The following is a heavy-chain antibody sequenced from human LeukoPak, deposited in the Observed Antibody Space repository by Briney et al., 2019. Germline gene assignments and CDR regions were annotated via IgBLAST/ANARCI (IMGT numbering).Heavy chain of an antibody. CDR2: ISGSGGST. J-gene: IGHJ1*01. D-gene: IGHD2-15*01. CDR1: GFTFSSYA. Sequence: GGSLRLSCAASGFTFSSYAMSWVRQAPGKGLEWVSAISGSGGSTYYADSVKGRFTISRDNSKNTLYLQMNSLRAEDTAVYYCAKCSTLGYCSGGSCSDWGQGSLVTVSS. CDR3: AKCSTLGYCSGGSCSD. V-gene: IGHV3-23*01.